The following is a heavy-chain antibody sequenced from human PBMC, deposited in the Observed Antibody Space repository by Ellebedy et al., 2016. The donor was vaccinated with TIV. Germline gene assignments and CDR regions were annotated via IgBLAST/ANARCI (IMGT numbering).Heavy chain of an antibody. V-gene: IGHV4-34*01. Sequence: SETLSLTXAVYGGSFSGHYWTWIRQPPGKGLEWIGEINHIGITNYNPSPKSRVTISVDTSKNQFSLKMSSVTAADTAVYYCARAYGISDYYLDSWGQGTLVTASS. CDR1: GGSFSGHY. CDR2: INHIGIT. J-gene: IGHJ5*01. D-gene: IGHD3-22*01. CDR3: ARAYGISDYYLDS.